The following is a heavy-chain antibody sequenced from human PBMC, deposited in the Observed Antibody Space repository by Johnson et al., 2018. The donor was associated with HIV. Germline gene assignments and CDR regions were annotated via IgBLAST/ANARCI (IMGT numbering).Heavy chain of an antibody. Sequence: QVQLVESGGGVVQPGRSLRLSCAASGFTFSSYAMHWVRQAPGKGLEWVAVISYDGSNKYYADSVKGRFTISRDNSKNTLYLQMNSLRAEDTAVYYCARTSTIPDAVDIWGQGTMVTVSS. CDR3: ARTSTIPDAVDI. D-gene: IGHD5/OR15-5a*01. V-gene: IGHV3-30-3*01. J-gene: IGHJ3*02. CDR1: GFTFSSYA. CDR2: ISYDGSNK.